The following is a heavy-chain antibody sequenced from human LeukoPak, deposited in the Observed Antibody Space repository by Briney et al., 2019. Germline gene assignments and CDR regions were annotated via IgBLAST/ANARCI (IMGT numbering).Heavy chain of an antibody. CDR2: ISAYNGNT. J-gene: IGHJ5*02. Sequence: GASVKVSCKASGYTFTSYGISWVRQAPGQGLEWMGWISAYNGNTNYAQKLQGRVTMTTDTSTSTAYMELRSLRSDDTAVYYCARVPHCTVGVCYHNWFDPWGQGTLVTVSS. CDR1: GYTFTSYG. CDR3: ARVPHCTVGVCYHNWFDP. D-gene: IGHD2-8*02. V-gene: IGHV1-18*01.